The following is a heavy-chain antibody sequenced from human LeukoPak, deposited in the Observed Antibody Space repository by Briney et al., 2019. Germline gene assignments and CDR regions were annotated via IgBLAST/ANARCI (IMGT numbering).Heavy chain of an antibody. CDR1: GFTFSSYE. D-gene: IGHD6-19*01. V-gene: IGHV3-23*01. J-gene: IGHJ4*02. CDR2: ISGSGGNT. Sequence: GGSLRLSCAASGFTFSSYEMNWVRQAPGKGLEWVSVISGSGGNTYYADSVKGRFTISRDNSKNTLYLQMNSLRAEDTAVYYCTKKSLITVPGNYFDYWGQGTLVTVSS. CDR3: TKKSLITVPGNYFDY.